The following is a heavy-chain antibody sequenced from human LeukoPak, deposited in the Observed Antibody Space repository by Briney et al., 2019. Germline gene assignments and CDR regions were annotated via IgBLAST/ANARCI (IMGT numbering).Heavy chain of an antibody. CDR3: AKDMARITMIVVVITDYYYYGMDV. Sequence: GGSLRLSCAASGFTFSSYAMSWVRQAPGKGLEWVSAISGSGGSTYYADSVKGRFTISRDNSKNTLYLQMNSLRAEDTAVNYCAKDMARITMIVVVITDYYYYGMDVWGQGTTVTVSS. CDR2: ISGSGGST. J-gene: IGHJ6*02. D-gene: IGHD3-22*01. V-gene: IGHV3-23*01. CDR1: GFTFSSYA.